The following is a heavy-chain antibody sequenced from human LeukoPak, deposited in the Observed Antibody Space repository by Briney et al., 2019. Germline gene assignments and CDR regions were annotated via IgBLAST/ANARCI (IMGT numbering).Heavy chain of an antibody. Sequence: PSETLSLTCTVSDDSISSCNYFWGWIRQPPGKGLEWIGSIYFCGSAYYNPSLKSRVTISVGTSKNQFSLKLSSVTAADTAVYYCARDQGRSGYFEALDVWGQGTMVTVSS. J-gene: IGHJ3*01. CDR3: ARDQGRSGYFEALDV. CDR1: DDSISSCNYF. D-gene: IGHD3-22*01. V-gene: IGHV4-39*07. CDR2: IYFCGSA.